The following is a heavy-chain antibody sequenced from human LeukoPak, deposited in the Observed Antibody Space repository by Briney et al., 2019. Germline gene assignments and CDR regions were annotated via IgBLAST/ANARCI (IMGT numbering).Heavy chain of an antibody. CDR3: AFTGYHFDY. D-gene: IGHD3-16*02. CDR1: GFTFSSYS. V-gene: IGHV3-66*01. CDR2: IYSGGST. Sequence: GGSLRLSCAASGFTFSSYSMNWVRQAPGKGLEWVSVIYSGGSTYYADSVKGRFTISRDNSKNTLYLQMNSLRAEDTAVYYCAFTGYHFDYWGQGTLDTVSS. J-gene: IGHJ4*02.